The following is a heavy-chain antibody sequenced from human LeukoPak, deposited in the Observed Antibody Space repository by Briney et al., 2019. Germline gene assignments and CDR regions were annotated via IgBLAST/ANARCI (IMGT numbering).Heavy chain of an antibody. D-gene: IGHD2-15*01. CDR2: ISSSRSNI. J-gene: IGHJ5*01. Sequence: VGSPRLSCAASGFTFTSYEMNWVRQAPGKGLEWVSYISSSRSNIYYADSVKGRFTISRDNAKSSLYLQMNSLRAEDTAVYYCARGSGSGGSCYFGLNGFDFWGQGTLVTVSS. CDR1: GFTFTSYE. V-gene: IGHV3-48*03. CDR3: ARGSGSGGSCYFGLNGFDF.